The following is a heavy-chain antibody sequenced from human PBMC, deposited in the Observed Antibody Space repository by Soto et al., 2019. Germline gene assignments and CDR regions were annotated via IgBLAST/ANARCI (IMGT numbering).Heavy chain of an antibody. CDR3: ARGSAAKRYFDL. D-gene: IGHD5-18*01. CDR2: IFPSGAT. CDR1: GVPISGYDYH. J-gene: IGHJ2*01. V-gene: IGHV4-30-4*01. Sequence: QVQLQESGPGLVKPSQTLSLMCTVSGVPISGYDYHWSWIRQSPGKGLEWIGYIFPSGATHYNSSLGSRITMSVETSESQFSLRLTAVTAADTAVYFCARGSAAKRYFDLWGRGTLVTVSS.